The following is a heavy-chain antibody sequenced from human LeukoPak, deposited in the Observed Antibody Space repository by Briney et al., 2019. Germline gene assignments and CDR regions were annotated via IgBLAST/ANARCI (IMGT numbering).Heavy chain of an antibody. CDR3: ARGLQYHKDFDY. J-gene: IGHJ4*02. V-gene: IGHV1-8*01. D-gene: IGHD2-15*01. CDR2: MNPNSGNT. Sequence: ASVKVSCKASGYTFTSYVINWVRQATGQGLEWMGWMNPNSGNTGYAQKFQGRVTITRNTSISTAYMELSSLRSEDTAVYYCARGLQYHKDFDYWGQGTLVTVSS. CDR1: GYTFTSYV.